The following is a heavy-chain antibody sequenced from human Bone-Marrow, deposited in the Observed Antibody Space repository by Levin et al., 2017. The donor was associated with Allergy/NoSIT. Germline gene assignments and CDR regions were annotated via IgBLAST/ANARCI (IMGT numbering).Heavy chain of an antibody. CDR2: IGTGGDT. CDR1: GFTFSRYD. V-gene: IGHV3-13*01. Sequence: LSLTCAASGFTFSRYDMHWVRQVTGKGLEWVSGIGTGGDTYYPDSVKGRFTISRENAEDSFYLQMNSLSAGDTAVYYCARAGSAWTYFDYWGQGTLVIVSS. J-gene: IGHJ4*02. CDR3: ARAGSAWTYFDY. D-gene: IGHD6-19*01.